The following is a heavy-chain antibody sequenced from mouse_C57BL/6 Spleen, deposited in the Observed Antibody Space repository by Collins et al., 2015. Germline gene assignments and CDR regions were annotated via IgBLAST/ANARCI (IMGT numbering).Heavy chain of an antibody. D-gene: IGHD4-1*01. V-gene: IGHV6-6*01. CDR3: TRLGRASFAY. CDR2: HAT. J-gene: IGHJ3*01. Sequence: HATYYAESVKGRFTISRDDSKSSVYLQMNSLRAEDTGIYYCTRLGRASFAYWGQGTLVTVSA.